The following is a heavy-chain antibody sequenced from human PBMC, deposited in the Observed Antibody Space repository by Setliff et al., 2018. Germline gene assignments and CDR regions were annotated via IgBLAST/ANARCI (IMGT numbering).Heavy chain of an antibody. J-gene: IGHJ4*02. V-gene: IGHV4-34*01. CDR3: ARGERRWLRFSLDY. D-gene: IGHD5-12*01. CDR2: INHSGST. Sequence: KTSETLSLTCAVYGGSFSGYYWSWIRQPPGKGLEWIGEINHSGSTIYNPSLKSRVTISVDTSKNQFSLKLSSVTAADTAVYYCARGERRWLRFSLDYWGQGTLVTVSS. CDR1: GGSFSGYY.